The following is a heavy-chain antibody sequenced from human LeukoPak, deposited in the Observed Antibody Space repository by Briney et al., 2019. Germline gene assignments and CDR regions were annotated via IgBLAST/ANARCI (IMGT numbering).Heavy chain of an antibody. CDR3: ARGHSGSYDYYYYYYMDV. CDR1: GFTFSDYY. D-gene: IGHD3-10*01. Sequence: GGSLRLSCAASGFTFSDYYMSWIRQAPGKGLEWVSYISSSGSTIYYADSVKGRFTISRDNAKNSLYLQMNSLRAEDTAVYYCARGHSGSYDYYYYYYMDVWGIGTTVTVSS. V-gene: IGHV3-11*01. CDR2: ISSSGSTI. J-gene: IGHJ6*03.